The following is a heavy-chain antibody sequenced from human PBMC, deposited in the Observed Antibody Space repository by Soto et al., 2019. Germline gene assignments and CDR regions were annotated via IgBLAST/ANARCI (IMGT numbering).Heavy chain of an antibody. V-gene: IGHV4-61*01. D-gene: IGHD3-16*01. J-gene: IGHJ4*02. Sequence: SETLSLTCSVSGGSISNDNYYWSWIRQPPGKGLEWIGYIYYSGTTNYNSYLKSRLSLSVDMSKNQFPLKLASVTAADTAVYFCARSQRGRTAFTFDYWGQGALVTVSS. CDR1: GGSISNDNYY. CDR2: IYYSGTT. CDR3: ARSQRGRTAFTFDY.